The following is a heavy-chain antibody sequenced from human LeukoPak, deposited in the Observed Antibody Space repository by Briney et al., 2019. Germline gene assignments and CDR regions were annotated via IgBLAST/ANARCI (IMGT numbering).Heavy chain of an antibody. CDR2: VSSSGGTI. J-gene: IGHJ4*02. D-gene: IGHD4-17*01. V-gene: IGHV3-48*03. CDR3: ARGRVTGDYVRDFDY. CDR1: GFTFSTYE. Sequence: GGSLRLSCAASGFTFSTYEMNWVRQAPGQGLEWVSYVSSSGGTILYADSVKGRFTISRDNAKNSLYLQMNSLRAEDTAVYYCARGRVTGDYVRDFDYWGQGTLVTVSS.